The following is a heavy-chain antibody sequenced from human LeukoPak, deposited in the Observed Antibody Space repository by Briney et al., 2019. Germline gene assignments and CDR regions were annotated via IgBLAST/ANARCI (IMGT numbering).Heavy chain of an antibody. Sequence: PGGSLRLSYEASEFRFSRYGMHWGRQVPGKGLEWRAIVSHDGRVEFYADSVKGRFTISRDNSKNTLYLQMNSLGAEDTAVYYCARGWGRAYSGYFDYWGQGTLVTVSS. CDR2: VSHDGRVE. CDR3: ARGWGRAYSGYFDY. J-gene: IGHJ4*02. CDR1: EFRFSRYG. D-gene: IGHD5-12*01. V-gene: IGHV3-30*03.